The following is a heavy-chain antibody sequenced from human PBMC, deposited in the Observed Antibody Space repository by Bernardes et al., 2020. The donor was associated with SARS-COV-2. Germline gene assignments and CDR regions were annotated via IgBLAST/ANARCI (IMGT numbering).Heavy chain of an antibody. Sequence: GGSLRLSCAASGFTFSSYWMHWVRQAPGKGLVWVSRINSDGSSTSYADSVKGRFTISRDNAKNTLYLQMNSLRAEDTAVYYCAREMATGWFGELLTGWGDIWGQGTMVTVSS. CDR1: GFTFSSYW. D-gene: IGHD3-10*01. V-gene: IGHV3-74*01. CDR2: INSDGSST. CDR3: AREMATGWFGELLTGWGDI. J-gene: IGHJ3*02.